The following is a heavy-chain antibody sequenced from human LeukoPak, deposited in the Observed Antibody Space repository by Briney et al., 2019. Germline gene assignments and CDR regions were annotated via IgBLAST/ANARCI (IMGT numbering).Heavy chain of an antibody. CDR1: GGTFSSYA. V-gene: IGHV1-8*02. D-gene: IGHD3-22*01. Sequence: GASVKVSCKASGGTFSSYAINWVRQATGQGLEWMGWMNPNSGNTGYAQKFQGRVTMTRNTSISTAYMELSSLRSEDTAVYYCARLYYDSSGYSIYYYYYMDVWGKGTTVTVSS. J-gene: IGHJ6*03. CDR3: ARLYYDSSGYSIYYYYYMDV. CDR2: MNPNSGNT.